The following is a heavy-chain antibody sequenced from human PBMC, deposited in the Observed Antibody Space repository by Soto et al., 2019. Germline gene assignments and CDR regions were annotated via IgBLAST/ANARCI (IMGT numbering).Heavy chain of an antibody. V-gene: IGHV3-74*01. D-gene: IGHD3-9*01. CDR2: LNPDGSRT. Sequence: EVQLVESGGGLVQPGGSLRLSCAASGFTFSSYWMHWVRQAPGKGLVWVSRLNPDGSRTSYADSVKGRFTISRDNAKNTLYLQMNSLRAEDTARYYCASVRTGYYNFDYWGQGTLVTVSS. CDR1: GFTFSSYW. CDR3: ASVRTGYYNFDY. J-gene: IGHJ4*02.